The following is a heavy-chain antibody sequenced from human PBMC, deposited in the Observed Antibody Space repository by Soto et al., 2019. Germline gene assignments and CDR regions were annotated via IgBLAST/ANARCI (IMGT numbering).Heavy chain of an antibody. V-gene: IGHV3-48*01. J-gene: IGHJ3*02. Sequence: GGSLRLSCAASGFSCRSYAMNWVRHAPGKGLEWVSYISGGSGSIFYADSVKGRFTISRDDAKNSLYPQMNTMRGEDRDVYYCVSDDRWAFDIWGQGTMVTVSS. CDR1: GFSCRSYA. D-gene: IGHD3-22*01. CDR2: ISGGSGSI. CDR3: VSDDRWAFDI.